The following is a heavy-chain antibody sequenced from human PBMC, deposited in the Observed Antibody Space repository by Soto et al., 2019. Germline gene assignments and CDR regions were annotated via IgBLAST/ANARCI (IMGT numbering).Heavy chain of an antibody. V-gene: IGHV3-23*01. CDR1: GFSFSSCF. CDR2: FTGSAGTT. J-gene: IGHJ3*02. Sequence: GGSLSLSWAASGFSFSSCFMSWFRQTPGKGQSRIENFTGSAGTTYYADSVKGRFTISRDTSRNTVYLQMNSLRAEDTALYYCAKCMQAYWNYDAHHIWGQGTMVTVSS. D-gene: IGHD2-8*01. CDR3: AKCMQAYWNYDAHHI.